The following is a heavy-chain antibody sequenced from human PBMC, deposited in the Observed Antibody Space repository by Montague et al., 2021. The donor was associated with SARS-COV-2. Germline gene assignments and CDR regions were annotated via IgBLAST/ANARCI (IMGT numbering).Heavy chain of an antibody. J-gene: IGHJ6*02. Sequence: SLRLSCAASGLTVSTNYLTWVRQAPGRGLEWVSVIYSGGSTYYADSVKGRFTVSRDNSKNTVYLQMNSLRVEDTAIYYCARDVRRTSKWSYGLDVWGPGTPVTVSS. CDR1: GLTVSTNY. D-gene: IGHD2-2*01. V-gene: IGHV3-53*01. CDR3: ARDVRRTSKWSYGLDV. CDR2: IYSGGST.